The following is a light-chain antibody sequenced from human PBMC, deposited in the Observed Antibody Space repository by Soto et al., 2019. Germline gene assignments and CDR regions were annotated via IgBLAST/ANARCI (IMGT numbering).Light chain of an antibody. Sequence: DIQMTQSPSTLSASVGDTVTITCRASQTINRWVAWYQQKPGKAPKLLIYKASGLEDGVPSRFTGRGSGTEYTLNSFSLQPDGFATYYCQQYNSYSTFGGGTKVEIK. V-gene: IGKV1-5*03. CDR3: QQYNSYST. J-gene: IGKJ4*01. CDR1: QTINRW. CDR2: KAS.